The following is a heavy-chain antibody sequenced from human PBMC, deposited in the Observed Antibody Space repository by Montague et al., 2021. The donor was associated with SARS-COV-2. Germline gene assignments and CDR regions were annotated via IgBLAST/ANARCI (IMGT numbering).Heavy chain of an antibody. Sequence: SETLSLTCTVSGGSISGYYWSWCLRSAGKRLEWIGRIYYSGSTTYNPSLKSRGTMSVDTSKNQFSLQLSSVTAADTAVYYCVRDQGVAEWHYSDYWGQGTLVTVSS. V-gene: IGHV4-4*07. CDR2: IYYSGST. J-gene: IGHJ4*02. CDR3: VRDQGVAEWHYSDY. D-gene: IGHD6-19*01. CDR1: GGSISGYY.